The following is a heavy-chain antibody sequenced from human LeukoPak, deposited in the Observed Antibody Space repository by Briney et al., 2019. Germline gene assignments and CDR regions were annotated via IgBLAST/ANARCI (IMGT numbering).Heavy chain of an antibody. CDR1: GFTFSSYW. CDR2: INHNGNVN. J-gene: IGHJ4*02. Sequence: PGGSLRLSCAASGFTFSSYWMNWARQAPGKGLEWVASINHNGNVNYYVDSVKGRFTISRDNAKNSLYLQMNGLRDEDTAVFYCASGSGHWGQGTLVTVSS. V-gene: IGHV3-7*01. CDR3: ASGSGH. D-gene: IGHD2-2*03.